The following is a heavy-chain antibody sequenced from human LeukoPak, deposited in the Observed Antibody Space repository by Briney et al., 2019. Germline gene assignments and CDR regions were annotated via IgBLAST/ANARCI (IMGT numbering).Heavy chain of an antibody. CDR3: ARDMGELLYYYYYYMDV. CDR2: ISSSSSTI. D-gene: IGHD1-26*01. CDR1: GFTFSSYS. Sequence: GGSLRPSCAASGFTFSSYSMNWVRQAPGKGGEWVSYISSSSSTIYYADSVKGRFTVSRDNAKNSLYLQMNSLRAEDTAVYYCARDMGELLYYYYYYMDVWGKGTTVTVSS. J-gene: IGHJ6*03. V-gene: IGHV3-48*01.